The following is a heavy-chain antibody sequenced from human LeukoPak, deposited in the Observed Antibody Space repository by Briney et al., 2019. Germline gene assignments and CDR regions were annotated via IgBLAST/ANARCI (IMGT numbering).Heavy chain of an antibody. CDR2: INHSGST. CDR1: GGSISSSSYY. CDR3: ARRPPERRYNWNYGEGY. D-gene: IGHD1-7*01. Sequence: PSETLSLTCTVSGGSISSSSYYWGWIRQPPGKGLEWIGEINHSGSTNYNPSLKSRVTISVDTSKNQFSLKLSSVTAADTAVYYCARRPPERRYNWNYGEGYWGQGTLVTVSS. J-gene: IGHJ4*02. V-gene: IGHV4-39*07.